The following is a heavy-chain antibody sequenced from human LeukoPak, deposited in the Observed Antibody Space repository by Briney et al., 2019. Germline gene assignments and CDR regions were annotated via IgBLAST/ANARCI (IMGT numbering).Heavy chain of an antibody. D-gene: IGHD3-22*01. J-gene: IGHJ4*02. CDR2: IRYDGSNK. Sequence: GGSLRLSCAASGFTFSSYSMNWVRQAPGKGLEWVAFIRYDGSNKYYADSVKGRFTISRDNSKNTLYLQMNSLRAEDTAVYYCAKDRLRETMIVDYWGQGTLVTVSS. CDR1: GFTFSSYS. V-gene: IGHV3-30*02. CDR3: AKDRLRETMIVDY.